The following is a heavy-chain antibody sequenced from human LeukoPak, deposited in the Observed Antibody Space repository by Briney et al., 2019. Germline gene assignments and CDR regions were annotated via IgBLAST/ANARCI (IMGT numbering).Heavy chain of an antibody. CDR1: GGSISSSSYY. CDR3: ARDGFGAAMGY. Sequence: SETLSLTCTVSGGSISSSSYYWGWIRQPPGKGLEWIGSIYYSGSTYYNPSLKSRVTISVDTSKNQFSLKLSSVTAADTAVYYCARDGFGAAMGYWGQGTLVTVSS. CDR2: IYYSGST. V-gene: IGHV4-39*07. J-gene: IGHJ4*02. D-gene: IGHD3-10*01.